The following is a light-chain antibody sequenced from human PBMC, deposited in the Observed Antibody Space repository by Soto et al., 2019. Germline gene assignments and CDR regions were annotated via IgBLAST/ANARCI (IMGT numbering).Light chain of an antibody. V-gene: IGLV2-14*01. J-gene: IGLJ2*01. CDR3: ISYTGRSTPL. CDR1: SSDVGGYKY. CDR2: EVN. Sequence: QSVLTQPASVSGSPGQSITISCTGTSSDVGGYKYVSWYQQHPDKAPKLLIYEVNNRPSGVSDRFSGSKSDNTASLTISGLQAEDEADYYCISYTGRSTPLFGGGTKLTVL.